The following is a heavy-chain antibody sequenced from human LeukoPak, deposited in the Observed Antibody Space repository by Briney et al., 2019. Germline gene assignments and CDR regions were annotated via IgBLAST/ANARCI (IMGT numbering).Heavy chain of an antibody. CDR3: ASGPDTTTYFAGYYFDY. CDR1: GYTFTVYY. Sequence: ASVKVSCKASGYTFTVYYMHWVRQAPGQGPEWMGWINPNNGVTNYAQKFQGRVTMTRDTSISTAYMELSRLRSDDTAVYYCASGPDTTTYFAGYYFDYWGQGTLVTVSS. D-gene: IGHD2/OR15-2a*01. CDR2: INPNNGVT. V-gene: IGHV1-2*02. J-gene: IGHJ4*02.